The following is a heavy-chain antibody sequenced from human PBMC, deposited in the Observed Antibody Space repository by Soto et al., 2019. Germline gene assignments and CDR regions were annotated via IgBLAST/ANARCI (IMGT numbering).Heavy chain of an antibody. CDR1: GDAITNGNW. Sequence: QVQLQESGPGLVKPSGTLSLTCAVSGDAITNGNWWSWVRQSPEKGLEWIGEIHHGESATYNPSLKSRAILAVDHSQNQFSLKLTSVTAADTAVYYCTRNGAYALDSWGQGTLVTVSS. CDR3: TRNGAYALDS. J-gene: IGHJ4*02. V-gene: IGHV4-4*02. CDR2: IHHGESA. D-gene: IGHD4-17*01.